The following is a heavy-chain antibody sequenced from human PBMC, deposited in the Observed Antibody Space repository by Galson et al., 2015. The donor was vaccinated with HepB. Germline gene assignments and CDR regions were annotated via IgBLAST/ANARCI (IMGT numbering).Heavy chain of an antibody. D-gene: IGHD4/OR15-4a*01. Sequence: SLRLSCAASRFLFSIASMSWVRQAPGKGLEWVGRIKSKADGETTDYAAPVKGRFIISRDDSENTLYLQMNSLKTEDTAVYYCTTADYGPDYWGQGTLVTVSS. CDR2: IKSKADGETT. CDR3: TTADYGPDY. V-gene: IGHV3-15*05. CDR1: RFLFSIAS. J-gene: IGHJ4*02.